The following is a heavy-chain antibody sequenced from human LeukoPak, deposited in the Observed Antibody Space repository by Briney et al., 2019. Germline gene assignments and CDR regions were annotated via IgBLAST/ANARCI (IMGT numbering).Heavy chain of an antibody. V-gene: IGHV4-30-2*01. J-gene: IGHJ5*02. CDR2: IYHSGST. Sequence: SQTLSLTCAVSGGSISSGGYSWSWIRQPPGKGLEWIGYIYHSGSTNYNPSLKSRVTISVDTSKNQFSLKLSSVTAADTAVYYCERGLNSRSWGQGTLVTVSS. CDR1: GGSISSGGYS. CDR3: ERGLNSRS. D-gene: IGHD4-11*01.